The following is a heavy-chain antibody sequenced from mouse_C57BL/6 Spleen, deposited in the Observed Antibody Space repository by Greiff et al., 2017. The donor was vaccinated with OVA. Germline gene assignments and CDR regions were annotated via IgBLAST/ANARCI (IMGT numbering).Heavy chain of an antibody. CDR3: ASLITTVAYYFDY. J-gene: IGHJ2*01. Sequence: VQLKQSGAELVKPGASVKLSCTASGFNIKDYYMHWVKQRTEQGLEWIGRIDPEDGETKYAPKFQGKATITADTSSNTAYLQLSSLTSEDTAVYYCASLITTVAYYFDYWGQGTTLTVSS. CDR1: GFNIKDYY. D-gene: IGHD1-1*01. V-gene: IGHV14-2*01. CDR2: IDPEDGET.